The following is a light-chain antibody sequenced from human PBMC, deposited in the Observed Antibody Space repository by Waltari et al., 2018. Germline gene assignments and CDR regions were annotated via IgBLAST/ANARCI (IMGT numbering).Light chain of an antibody. CDR1: SSDVGAYNY. CDR2: DVS. V-gene: IGLV2-11*01. Sequence: QSALTQPPSVSGSPGQPVTISCTGTSSDVGAYNYVSWYQQHPGKAPKLMIYDVSKRPSGVPYRFSGSKYCNTASLTRSGVQGEDEADYYCCSYAGSYTYVFGTGTKVTVL. J-gene: IGLJ1*01. CDR3: CSYAGSYTYV.